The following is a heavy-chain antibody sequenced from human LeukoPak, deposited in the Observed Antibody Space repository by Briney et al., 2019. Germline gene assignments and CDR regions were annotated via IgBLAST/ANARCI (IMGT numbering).Heavy chain of an antibody. Sequence: GASVKVSCKASGYTFTSYDINWVRQATGQGLEWMGWMNPNSGGTNYAQKFQGRVTMTRDTSISTAYMELSRLRSDDTAVYYCARDLSRRITIFGVVALWGQGTLVTVSS. V-gene: IGHV1-2*02. CDR1: GYTFTSYD. D-gene: IGHD3-3*01. J-gene: IGHJ4*02. CDR2: MNPNSGGT. CDR3: ARDLSRRITIFGVVAL.